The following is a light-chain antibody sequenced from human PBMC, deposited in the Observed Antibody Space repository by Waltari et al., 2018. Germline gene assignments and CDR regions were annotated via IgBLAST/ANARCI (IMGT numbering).Light chain of an antibody. Sequence: QSALTQPPSASGSPGQSVTISCTGTSSDVGGYNYVSWYQQHPGKAPKLMIYEVTKRPSGVPDRFSGSKSGNTASLTVSGLQAEDEADYYCFSYRGSNNRWLFGGGTKLTVL. CDR1: SSDVGGYNY. V-gene: IGLV2-8*01. CDR3: FSYRGSNNRWL. J-gene: IGLJ3*02. CDR2: EVT.